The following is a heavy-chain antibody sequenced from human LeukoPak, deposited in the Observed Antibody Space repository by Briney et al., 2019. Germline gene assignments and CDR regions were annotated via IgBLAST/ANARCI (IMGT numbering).Heavy chain of an antibody. CDR3: ARLSAGCSSSTSCALVAQEAVSYYFDY. CDR1: GGSFSGYY. CDR2: INHSGST. V-gene: IGHV4-34*01. J-gene: IGHJ4*02. Sequence: SETLSLTCAVYGGSFSGYYWSWIRQPPGKGLEWIGEINHSGSTNYNPSPKSRVTISVDTSKNQFSLKLSSVTAADTAVYYCARLSAGCSSSTSCALVAQEAVSYYFDYWGQGTLVTVSS. D-gene: IGHD2-2*01.